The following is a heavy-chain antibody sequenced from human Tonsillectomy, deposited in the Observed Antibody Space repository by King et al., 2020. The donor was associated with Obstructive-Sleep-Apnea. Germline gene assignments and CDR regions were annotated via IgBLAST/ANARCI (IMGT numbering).Heavy chain of an antibody. J-gene: IGHJ4*02. D-gene: IGHD3-22*01. CDR2: IYYSGST. V-gene: IGHV4-59*08. Sequence: QLQESGPGLVKPSETLSLTCSVSGGSISTYYWNWIRQPPGKGLEWIGYIYYSGSTNYNPSLKSRVTISVGTSKNQVSLNLSSVTAADTAGYYCARGGYYYFDCWGQGTLATVSS. CDR3: ARGGYYYFDC. CDR1: GGSISTYY.